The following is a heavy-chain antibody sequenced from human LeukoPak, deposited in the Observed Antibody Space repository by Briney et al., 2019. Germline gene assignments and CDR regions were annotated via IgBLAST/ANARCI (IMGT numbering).Heavy chain of an antibody. CDR2: IKQDGSEK. V-gene: IGHV3-7*01. CDR3: AREGPDAFDI. J-gene: IGHJ3*02. Sequence: GGSLRLSCAASGFTLSSYWMSWVRQAPGKGLEWVANIKQDGSEKYYVDSVKGRFTISRDNAKNSLCLQMNSLRAEDTAVYYCAREGPDAFDIWGQGTMVTVSS. CDR1: GFTLSSYW.